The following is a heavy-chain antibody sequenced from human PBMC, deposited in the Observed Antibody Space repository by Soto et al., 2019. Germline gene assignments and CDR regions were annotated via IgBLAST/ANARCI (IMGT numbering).Heavy chain of an antibody. CDR2: ILVGGST. Sequence: VGSLRLSCAASGFTCSSYDMSWVRQAPGKGLEWVSTILVGGSTHYPDSVKGRFTISRDNSKNTVFLQMNSLTAGDTAVYYCAKATATGGGAFDICGQGTVVTVSS. D-gene: IGHD2-8*02. CDR3: AKATATGGGAFDI. CDR1: GFTCSSYD. V-gene: IGHV3-23*01. J-gene: IGHJ3*02.